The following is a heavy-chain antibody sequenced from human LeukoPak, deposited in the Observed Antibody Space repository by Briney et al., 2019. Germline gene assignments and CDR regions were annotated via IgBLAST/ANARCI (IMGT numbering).Heavy chain of an antibody. Sequence: ASVKVSCKVSGYTLTELSMHWVRQAPGKGLEWMGGFDPEDGETIYAQKFQGRVTMTEGTSTDTAYMELSSLRSEDTAVYYCARDRGWLVPGAYWGQGTLVTVSS. J-gene: IGHJ4*02. CDR2: FDPEDGET. V-gene: IGHV1-24*01. CDR1: GYTLTELS. CDR3: ARDRGWLVPGAY. D-gene: IGHD6-19*01.